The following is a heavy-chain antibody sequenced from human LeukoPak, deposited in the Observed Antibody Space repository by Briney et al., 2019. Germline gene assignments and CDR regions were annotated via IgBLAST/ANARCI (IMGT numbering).Heavy chain of an antibody. CDR1: GGSISSYY. Sequence: PSETLSLTCTVSGGSISSYYWSWIRQPAGKGLEWIGRIYSGGNTNYNPSLKSRVTMSVDTSKNQFSLKVNSVTAADTAVYYCARGTTVSLRWYFDLWGRGTLVTVSS. D-gene: IGHD4-17*01. CDR2: IYSGGNT. CDR3: ARGTTVSLRWYFDL. V-gene: IGHV4-4*07. J-gene: IGHJ2*01.